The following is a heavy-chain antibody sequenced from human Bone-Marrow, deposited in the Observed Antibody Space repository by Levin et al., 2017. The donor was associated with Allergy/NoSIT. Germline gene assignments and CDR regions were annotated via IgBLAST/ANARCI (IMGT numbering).Heavy chain of an antibody. J-gene: IGHJ4*02. CDR2: FSGSGGAT. Sequence: GSLRLSCAGSGFNLREEAVNWVRQAPGKGLEWVSAFSGSGGATYYADSVKGRFTIAGDNSENTVYLQMDSLRAEDTAVYYCAKDRYCTSARCPVDYWGQGTLVTVSS. V-gene: IGHV3-23*01. D-gene: IGHD2-2*01. CDR3: AKDRYCTSARCPVDY. CDR1: GFNLREEA.